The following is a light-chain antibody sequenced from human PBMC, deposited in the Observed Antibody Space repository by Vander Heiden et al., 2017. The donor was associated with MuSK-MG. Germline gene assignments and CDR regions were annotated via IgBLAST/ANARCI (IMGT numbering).Light chain of an antibody. Sequence: IQMTQSPSTLSASVGDRVTITCRASQSISSWLAWYQQKPGKAPKLLIYKASSLESGVPSRFSGSGSGTEFTLTISSLQPDDFATYNCQQYNSYPITFGQGTRLEIK. CDR1: QSISSW. V-gene: IGKV1-5*03. J-gene: IGKJ5*01. CDR3: QQYNSYPIT. CDR2: KAS.